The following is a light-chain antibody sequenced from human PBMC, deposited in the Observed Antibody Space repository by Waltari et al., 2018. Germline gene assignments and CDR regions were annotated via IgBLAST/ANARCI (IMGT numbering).Light chain of an antibody. J-gene: IGKJ4*01. CDR2: GAS. V-gene: IGKV3-20*01. CDR3: QQYGSSPLT. Sequence: EIVLTQSPGTLSLSPGDRAPLSCSASQSVRSSYLAWYQQKPGQAPRLLIYGASSRATGIPDRFSGSGSGTDFTLTISRLEPEDFAVYYCQQYGSSPLTFGGGTKVEIK. CDR1: QSVRSSY.